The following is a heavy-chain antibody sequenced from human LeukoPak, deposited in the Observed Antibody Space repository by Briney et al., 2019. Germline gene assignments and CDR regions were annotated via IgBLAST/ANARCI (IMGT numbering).Heavy chain of an antibody. CDR3: AKLSGWTGWFFDY. V-gene: IGHV3-23*01. D-gene: IGHD6-19*01. Sequence: GGSLRLSCAASGFTFSSYAISWVRQAPGKGLEWVSAISKSGDSTYYADSVKGRFTITRDNSKNTIYLQMNSLRVEDTAVYYCAKLSGWTGWFFDYWGQGTVVTVSS. CDR1: GFTFSSYA. J-gene: IGHJ4*02. CDR2: ISKSGDST.